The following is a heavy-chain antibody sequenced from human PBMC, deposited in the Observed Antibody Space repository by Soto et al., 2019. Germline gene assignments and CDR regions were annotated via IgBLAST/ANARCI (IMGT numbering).Heavy chain of an antibody. CDR2: ISGSGGST. CDR3: AKVPTVTDYYYYMDV. Sequence: LRLSCAASGFTFSSYAMSWVRQAPGKGLEWVSAISGSGGSTYYADSVKGRFTISRDNSKNTLYLQMNSLRAEDTAVYYCAKVPTVTDYYYYMDVWGKGTTVTVSS. J-gene: IGHJ6*03. V-gene: IGHV3-23*01. D-gene: IGHD4-4*01. CDR1: GFTFSSYA.